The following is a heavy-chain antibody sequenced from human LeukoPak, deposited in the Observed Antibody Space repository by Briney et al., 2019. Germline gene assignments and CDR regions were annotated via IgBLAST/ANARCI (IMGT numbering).Heavy chain of an antibody. Sequence: GGSLRLSCAASGFTLKGHTMHWVRQAPGKGLEWVSLISWDGANTMYADSVKGRFTISRDSGKNSLYLQMNSLRREDTALYYCAKDNDDYGAFDYWGQGTLVTVSS. D-gene: IGHD4/OR15-4a*01. V-gene: IGHV3-43*01. CDR3: AKDNDDYGAFDY. CDR2: ISWDGANT. CDR1: GFTLKGHT. J-gene: IGHJ4*02.